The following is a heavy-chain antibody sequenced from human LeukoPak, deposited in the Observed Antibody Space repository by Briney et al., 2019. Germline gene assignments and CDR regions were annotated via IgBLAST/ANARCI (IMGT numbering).Heavy chain of an antibody. V-gene: IGHV3-53*01. Sequence: GGSLRLSCAASGFTVSSNYMSWVRQAPGKGLEWVSVIYSGGSTYYADSVKGRFTISRDNSKNTLYLQMNSLRAEDTAVYYCASRFSKAAIDDFYYYMDVWGKGTTVTVSS. CDR1: GFTVSSNY. J-gene: IGHJ6*03. CDR2: IYSGGST. CDR3: ASRFSKAAIDDFYYYMDV. D-gene: IGHD6-13*01.